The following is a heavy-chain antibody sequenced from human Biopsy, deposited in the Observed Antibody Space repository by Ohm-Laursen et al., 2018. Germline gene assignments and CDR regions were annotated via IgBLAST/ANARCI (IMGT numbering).Heavy chain of an antibody. D-gene: IGHD5-18*01. CDR1: GFTLNNHG. V-gene: IGHV3-33*01. CDR2: IWFDETNK. J-gene: IGHJ4*02. Sequence: SLRLSCTASGFTLNNHGMHWVRQAPGKGLEWVAVIWFDETNKHYADSVKGRFTISRDNSKNMLYLQMNTLRDADTAVYYCARDPRDTALGIFDYWGLGTLVTVSS. CDR3: ARDPRDTALGIFDY.